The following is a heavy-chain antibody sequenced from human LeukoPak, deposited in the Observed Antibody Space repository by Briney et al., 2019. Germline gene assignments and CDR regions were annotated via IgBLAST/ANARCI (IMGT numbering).Heavy chain of an antibody. CDR3: ARDRRKSSSPYYYYGMDV. Sequence: SETLSLTCTVSGGSISSYHWSWIRQPPGKGLQWIGFIYSSGSTNYNPSLKSRVTISLDTSKNQFSLKLSSVTAADTAVYYCARDRRKSSSPYYYYGMDVWGQGTTVTVSS. V-gene: IGHV4-4*08. J-gene: IGHJ6*02. CDR1: GGSISSYH. CDR2: IYSSGST. D-gene: IGHD6-13*01.